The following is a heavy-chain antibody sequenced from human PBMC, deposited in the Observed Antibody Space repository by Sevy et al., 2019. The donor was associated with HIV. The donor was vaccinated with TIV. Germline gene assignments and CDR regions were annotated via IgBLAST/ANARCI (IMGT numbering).Heavy chain of an antibody. V-gene: IGHV3-30-3*01. CDR3: ARDPGSSWSSFDY. CDR2: ISYVGSHK. CDR1: GFIFSSYA. J-gene: IGHJ4*02. Sequence: GGSLRLSCTASGFIFSSYAMNWVRQAPGKGLEWVAVISYVGSHKYYADSVKGRFTISRDSSKNTLYLQMHSLRTDDTAVYYCARDPGSSWSSFDYWGQGTLVTVSS. D-gene: IGHD6-13*01.